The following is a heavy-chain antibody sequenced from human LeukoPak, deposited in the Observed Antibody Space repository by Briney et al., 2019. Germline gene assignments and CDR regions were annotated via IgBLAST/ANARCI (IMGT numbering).Heavy chain of an antibody. Sequence: SETPSLTCTVSGGSISSYYWSWIRQPPGKGLEWIGYIYYSGSTNYNPSLKSRVTISVDTSKNQFSLKLSSVTAADTAVYYCARARVIPNFDYWGQGTLVTVSS. CDR3: ARARVIPNFDY. V-gene: IGHV4-59*01. CDR1: GGSISSYY. CDR2: IYYSGST. J-gene: IGHJ4*02. D-gene: IGHD2-8*01.